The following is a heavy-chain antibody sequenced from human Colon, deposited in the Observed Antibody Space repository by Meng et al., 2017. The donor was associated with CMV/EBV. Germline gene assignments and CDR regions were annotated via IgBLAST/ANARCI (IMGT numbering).Heavy chain of an antibody. CDR1: GGSLSGDC. J-gene: IGHJ2*01. Sequence: LTRDVYGGSLSGDCWTWIRQPPGKGLEWIGEINHSGSITYNPSLKSRVTISGDTSKNQLSLRMNSVATADTAVYYCARGVRYWYFDVWGRGTLVTVSS. CDR3: ARGVRYWYFDV. CDR2: INHSGSI. V-gene: IGHV4-34*01.